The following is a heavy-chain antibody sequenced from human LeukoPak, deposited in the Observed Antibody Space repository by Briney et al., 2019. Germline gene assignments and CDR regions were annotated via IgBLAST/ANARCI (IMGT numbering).Heavy chain of an antibody. Sequence: PSETLSLTCTVSGGSISSYYWSWIRQPAGKGLEWIGRIYTSGSTNYNPSFKSRVTMSVDTSKNQFSLKLSSVTAADTAVYYCARVPAAYNYYYYMDVWGKGTTVTVSS. J-gene: IGHJ6*03. V-gene: IGHV4-4*07. CDR2: IYTSGST. D-gene: IGHD2-2*01. CDR3: ARVPAAYNYYYYMDV. CDR1: GGSISSYY.